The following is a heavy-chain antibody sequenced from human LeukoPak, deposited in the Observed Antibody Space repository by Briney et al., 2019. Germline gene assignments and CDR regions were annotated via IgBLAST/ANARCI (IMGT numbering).Heavy chain of an antibody. V-gene: IGHV4-31*03. D-gene: IGHD6-19*01. CDR3: ARHNSSGWLDY. J-gene: IGHJ4*02. Sequence: SETLSLTCTVSGGSISSGGYYWSWIRQHPGKGLEWIGYIYYSGSTYYNPSLKSRVTISVDTSKNQFSLKLSSVTAADTAVYYCARHNSSGWLDYWGQGTLVTVSS. CDR2: IYYSGST. CDR1: GGSISSGGYY.